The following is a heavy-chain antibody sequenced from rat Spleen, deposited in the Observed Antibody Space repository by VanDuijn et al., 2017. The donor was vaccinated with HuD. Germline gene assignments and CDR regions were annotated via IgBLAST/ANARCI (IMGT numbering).Heavy chain of an antibody. CDR1: GFTFNNYW. CDR3: TRANSGYGYYVMDA. V-gene: IGHV5-31*01. J-gene: IGHJ4*01. CDR2: ITNTGGST. Sequence: EVQLVESGGGLVQPGRSLKLSCVASGFTFNNYWMTWIRQAPGKGLEWVASITNTGGSTYYPDSVKGRFTISRDNAKSTLYLQMNSLRSEDTATYYCTRANSGYGYYVMDAWGQGASVTVSS. D-gene: IGHD4-3*01.